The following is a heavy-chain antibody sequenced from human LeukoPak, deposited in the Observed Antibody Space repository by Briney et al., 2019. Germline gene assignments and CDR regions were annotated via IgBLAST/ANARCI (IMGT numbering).Heavy chain of an antibody. V-gene: IGHV3-30*04. Sequence: GGSLRLSCAASGFTFSSYAMHWVRQAPGKGLEWVAVISYDGSNKYYADSVKGRFTISRDNSKNTLYLQMNSLRAEDTAVYYCAKDADRYCSSTSCYHDCWGQGTLVTVSS. CDR1: GFTFSSYA. CDR3: AKDADRYCSSTSCYHDC. J-gene: IGHJ4*02. D-gene: IGHD2-2*01. CDR2: ISYDGSNK.